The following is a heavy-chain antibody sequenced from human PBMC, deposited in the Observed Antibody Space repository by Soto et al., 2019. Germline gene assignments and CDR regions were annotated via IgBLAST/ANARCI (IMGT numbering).Heavy chain of an antibody. D-gene: IGHD1-20*01. CDR2: IFHSGSP. CDR3: ARSSDAIIGTMNFDH. CDR1: SGSISSSYW. J-gene: IGHJ4*01. Sequence: QVQLQESGPGLVKPSGTLSLTCAVSSGSISSSYWWSWVRRPPGKGLEWIGGIFHSGSPNYNLSRKSRVTISLDKSNNEVSLKLSSVTAADTAIYYCARSSDAIIGTMNFDHWGHGILVTVSS. V-gene: IGHV4-4*02.